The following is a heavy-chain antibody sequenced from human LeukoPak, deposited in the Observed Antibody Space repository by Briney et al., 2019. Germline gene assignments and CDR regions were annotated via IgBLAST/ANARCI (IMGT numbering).Heavy chain of an antibody. Sequence: ASVKVSCKASGYTFTGYDMHWVRQAPGQGLEWMGWINPNSGGTNYAQKFQGSVTMTRDTSISTAYMELSRLRSDDPAVYYCARSGGKDLGYCSSTSCFGFDAFDIWGQGTMVTVSS. D-gene: IGHD2-2*01. CDR2: INPNSGGT. CDR3: ARSGGKDLGYCSSTSCFGFDAFDI. J-gene: IGHJ3*02. CDR1: GYTFTGYD. V-gene: IGHV1-2*02.